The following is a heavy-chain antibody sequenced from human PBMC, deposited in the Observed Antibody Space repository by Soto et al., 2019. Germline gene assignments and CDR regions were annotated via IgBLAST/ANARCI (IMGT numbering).Heavy chain of an antibody. J-gene: IGHJ4*02. D-gene: IGHD5-18*01. Sequence: SETLSLTCTVSGGSISSGNYYWSWIRQPPGKGLEWIGFISYSGSTYYSLSLKSRVTISVDTSKNQFSLNLSFVTAADTAVYYCATMGTPATGLYYSDYWGQGTLVTVSS. CDR3: ATMGTPATGLYYSDY. CDR1: GGSISSGNYY. CDR2: ISYSGST. V-gene: IGHV4-30-4*01.